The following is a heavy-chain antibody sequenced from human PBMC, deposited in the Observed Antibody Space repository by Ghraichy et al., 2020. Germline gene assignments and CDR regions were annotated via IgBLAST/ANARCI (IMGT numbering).Heavy chain of an antibody. J-gene: IGHJ4*02. V-gene: IGHV4-39*01. CDR2: VYSSGST. CDR1: GGSISGTDYY. CDR3: VRQTPSPVAAGVVY. Sequence: SETLSLTCSVSGGSISGTDYYWGWIRQPPGKGLEWIGSVYSSGSTYYNPSLRSRATISLDTSKNQFSLNLNSVTAADTALYYCVRQTPSPVAAGVVYWGQGTLVAVSS. D-gene: IGHD6-13*01.